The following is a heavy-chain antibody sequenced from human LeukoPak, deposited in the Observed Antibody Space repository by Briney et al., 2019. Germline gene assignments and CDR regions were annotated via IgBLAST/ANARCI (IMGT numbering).Heavy chain of an antibody. Sequence: ASVKDSCKASGYTFTGYYMHWVRQAPGQGLEWMGWINPNSGGTNYAQKFQGRVTMTRDTSISTAYMELSRLRSDDTAVYYCASAPYYYGSGIPSFWGQGTLVTVSS. D-gene: IGHD3-10*01. CDR1: GYTFTGYY. J-gene: IGHJ4*02. V-gene: IGHV1-2*02. CDR3: ASAPYYYGSGIPSF. CDR2: INPNSGGT.